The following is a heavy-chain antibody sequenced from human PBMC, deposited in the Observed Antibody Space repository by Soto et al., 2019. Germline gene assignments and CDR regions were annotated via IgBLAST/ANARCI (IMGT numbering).Heavy chain of an antibody. CDR2: INHREAT. CDR3: AKGRRSSYGWNWFEP. D-gene: IGHD5-18*01. Sequence: SETLSLTCAVYGASFSDYYWSWIRQSPGKGLEWIGEINHREATNSNLSLKSRVSISVDTSKNQFSLNLSSVTAADTAVYYCAKGRRSSYGWNWFEPWGQGTLVTVS. J-gene: IGHJ5*02. V-gene: IGHV4-34*01. CDR1: GASFSDYY.